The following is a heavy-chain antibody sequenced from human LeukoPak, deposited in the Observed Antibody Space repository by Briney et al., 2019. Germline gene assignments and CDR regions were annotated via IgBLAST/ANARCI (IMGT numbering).Heavy chain of an antibody. CDR1: GFTFSSYA. J-gene: IGHJ4*02. D-gene: IGHD6-19*01. CDR3: ARAYSSGWWFGTTTGVYNDY. Sequence: TGGSLRLSCAASGFTFSSYAMHWVRQAPGKGLEWVAVISYDGSNKYYADSVKGRFTISRDNSKNTLYLQMNSLRAEDTAVYYCARAYSSGWWFGTTTGVYNDYWGQGTLVTVSS. V-gene: IGHV3-30-3*01. CDR2: ISYDGSNK.